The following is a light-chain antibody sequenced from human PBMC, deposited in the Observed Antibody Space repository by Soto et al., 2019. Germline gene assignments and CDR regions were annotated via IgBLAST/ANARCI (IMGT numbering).Light chain of an antibody. V-gene: IGKV3-20*01. CDR3: EMDGSQTST. Sequence: EIVLTQSPGTLSLSSGEIATLSCRASQSVSSSYLAWYQQKPGQAPRLLIYGASSRATGIPDRFSGSGSGTVFIISISIRAPEECPVYYCEMDGSQTSTLGGGTKVAIK. CDR1: QSVSSSY. J-gene: IGKJ4*01. CDR2: GAS.